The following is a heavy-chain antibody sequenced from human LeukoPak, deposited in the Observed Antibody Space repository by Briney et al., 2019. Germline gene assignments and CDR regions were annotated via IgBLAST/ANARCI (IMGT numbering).Heavy chain of an antibody. CDR1: GYIFTGYY. J-gene: IGHJ3*02. D-gene: IGHD3-22*01. V-gene: IGHV1-2*04. CDR3: ARTSAYYYDSSGYSDHDAFDI. Sequence: ASVKVSCKASGYIFTGYYMHWVRQAPGQGLEWMGWINPNSGGTNYAQKFQGWVTMTRDTSISTAYMELSRLRSDDTAVYYCARTSAYYYDSSGYSDHDAFDIWGQWTMVTVSS. CDR2: INPNSGGT.